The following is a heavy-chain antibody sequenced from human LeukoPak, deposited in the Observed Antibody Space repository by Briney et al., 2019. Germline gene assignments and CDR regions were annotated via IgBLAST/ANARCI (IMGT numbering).Heavy chain of an antibody. CDR1: GGSISSHY. V-gene: IGHV4-59*11. Sequence: PSETLSLTCTVSGGSISSHYWSWIRQPPGKGLEWIGYIYYSGSTDYNPSLKSRVTISVDTSKNQFSLKLSSVTAADTAVYYCAREIWSGSGADWFDPWGQGTLVTVSS. CDR3: AREIWSGSGADWFDP. D-gene: IGHD3-3*01. J-gene: IGHJ5*02. CDR2: IYYSGST.